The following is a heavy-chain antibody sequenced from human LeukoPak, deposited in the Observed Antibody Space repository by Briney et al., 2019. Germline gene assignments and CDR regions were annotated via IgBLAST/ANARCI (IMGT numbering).Heavy chain of an antibody. D-gene: IGHD6-19*01. CDR2: IYPGDSDT. Sequence: GESLKISCKGSGYSFTSYWIGWVRQMPGKGLEWMGIIYPGDSDTRYSPSFQGQVTISADKSISTAYLQWSSLKASDTAMYYCATRVAGPSHYYYYYGMDVWGQGTTVTVSS. J-gene: IGHJ6*02. CDR1: GYSFTSYW. CDR3: ATRVAGPSHYYYYYGMDV. V-gene: IGHV5-51*01.